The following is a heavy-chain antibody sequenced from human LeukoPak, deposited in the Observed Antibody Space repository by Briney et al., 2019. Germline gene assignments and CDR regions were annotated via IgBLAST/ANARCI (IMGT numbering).Heavy chain of an antibody. V-gene: IGHV4-59*01. CDR3: ARERYQLLSYYYYYYMDV. Sequence: PSETLSLTCTVSGGSISSYYWSWIRQPPGKGLEWIGYIYYSGSTNYNPSLKSRVTISVDTSKNQFSLKLSSVTAADTAVYYCARERYQLLSYYYYYYMDVWGKGTTVTISS. CDR1: GGSISSYY. D-gene: IGHD2-2*01. J-gene: IGHJ6*03. CDR2: IYYSGST.